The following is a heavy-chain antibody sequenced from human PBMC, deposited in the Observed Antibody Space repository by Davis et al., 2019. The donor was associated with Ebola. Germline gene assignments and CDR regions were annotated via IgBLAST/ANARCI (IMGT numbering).Heavy chain of an antibody. Sequence: PGGSLRLTCAASGFTFSSYSMNWVRQAPGKGLELVSSISSSSSYIYYADSVKGRFTISRDNAKNSLYLQMNSLRAEDTALYYCAKGYCGGDCYSVDYFDYWGQGTLVTVSS. CDR1: GFTFSSYS. CDR2: ISSSSSYI. D-gene: IGHD2-21*02. J-gene: IGHJ4*02. V-gene: IGHV3-21*04. CDR3: AKGYCGGDCYSVDYFDY.